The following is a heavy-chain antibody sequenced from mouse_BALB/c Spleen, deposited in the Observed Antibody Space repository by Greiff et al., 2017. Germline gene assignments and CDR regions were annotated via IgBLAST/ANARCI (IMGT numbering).Heavy chain of an antibody. V-gene: IGHV2-9*02. CDR3: ARDHYDYDAMDY. CDR1: GFSLTSYG. J-gene: IGHJ4*01. Sequence: VKLQESGPGLVAPSQSLSITCTVSGFSLTSYGVHWVRQPPGKGLEWLGVIWAGGSTNYNSALMSRLSISKDNSKSQVFLKMNSLQTDDTAMYYCARDHYDYDAMDYWGQGTSVTVSS. D-gene: IGHD1-1*02. CDR2: IWAGGST.